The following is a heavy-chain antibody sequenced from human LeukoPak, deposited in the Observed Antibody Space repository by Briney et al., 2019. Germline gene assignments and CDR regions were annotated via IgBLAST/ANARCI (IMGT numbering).Heavy chain of an antibody. CDR2: ISHNGNT. J-gene: IGHJ4*02. CDR1: GGSISRYY. D-gene: IGHD4-23*01. Sequence: PSETLSLTCTVSGGSISRYYWNWIRQPPGKALEWIGYISHNGNTNSIPPLKSRVTIPLDTSKNQFSLKLTSVTAADTAVYHCVAAVDGGPLDYWGQGTLVTVSS. CDR3: VAAVDGGPLDY. V-gene: IGHV4-59*01.